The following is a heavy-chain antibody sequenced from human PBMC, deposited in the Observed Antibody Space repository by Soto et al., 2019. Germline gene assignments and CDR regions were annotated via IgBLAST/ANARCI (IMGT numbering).Heavy chain of an antibody. J-gene: IGHJ6*02. V-gene: IGHV3-74*03. Sequence: EQLVESGGGLVQPGGSLRLSCAASGFTFSSTWLHWVRQAPGMGLVWVSHINNDGGVTTYADSVKGRFSISRDNAKNTVYLQMNSLRAEDTAGYYCATYGSYAPHVWGQGITVTVSS. CDR2: INNDGGVT. D-gene: IGHD3-16*01. CDR3: ATYGSYAPHV. CDR1: GFTFSSTW.